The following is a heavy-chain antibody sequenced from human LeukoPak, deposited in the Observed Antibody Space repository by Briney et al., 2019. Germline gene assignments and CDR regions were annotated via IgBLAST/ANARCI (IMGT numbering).Heavy chain of an antibody. CDR3: AKDHYYGSGSYYNSDAFDI. J-gene: IGHJ3*02. Sequence: QPGGSLRLSCAAPGFTFSSYAMSWVRQAPGKGLEWVSAISGSGGSTYYADSVKGRFTISRDNSKNTLYLQMNGLRAEDTAVYYCAKDHYYGSGSYYNSDAFDIWGQGTMVTVSS. D-gene: IGHD3-10*01. CDR2: ISGSGGST. V-gene: IGHV3-23*01. CDR1: GFTFSSYA.